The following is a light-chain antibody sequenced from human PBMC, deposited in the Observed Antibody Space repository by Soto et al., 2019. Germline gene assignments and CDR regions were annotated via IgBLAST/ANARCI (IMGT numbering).Light chain of an antibody. J-gene: IGKJ4*01. Sequence: LTQSPSSLSASVGDRVTITFRASQGISSYLAWYQQKPAKAPKLLIYAASTLQSGVPSRFSGSGSGTDFTLTISSLQPEDFATYYCQQLNSYPFTFGGGTKVDI. V-gene: IGKV1-9*01. CDR3: QQLNSYPFT. CDR1: QGISSY. CDR2: AAS.